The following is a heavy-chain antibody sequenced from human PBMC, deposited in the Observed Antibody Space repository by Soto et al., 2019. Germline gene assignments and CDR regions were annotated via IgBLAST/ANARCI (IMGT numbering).Heavy chain of an antibody. CDR2: IYPGDSDT. CDR1: GYSFTSYW. CDR3: ARSDNYGGDYYYGMDV. J-gene: IGHJ6*02. Sequence: GESLKISCKGSGYSFTSYWIGWVRQMPGKGLEWMGIIYPGDSDTRYSPSFQGQVTISADKSISTAYLQWSSLKASDTAMYYCARSDNYGGDYYYGMDVWGQGTTVTVS. V-gene: IGHV5-51*01. D-gene: IGHD4-17*01.